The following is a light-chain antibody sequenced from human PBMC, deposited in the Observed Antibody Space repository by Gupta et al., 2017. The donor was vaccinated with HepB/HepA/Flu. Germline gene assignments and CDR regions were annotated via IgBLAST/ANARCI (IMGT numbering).Light chain of an antibody. V-gene: IGKV3-20*01. CDR1: QSVSSSY. J-gene: IGKJ4*01. Sequence: ELVFTQSPGTLSLSPGERATLSCRASQSVSSSYLAWYQQKPGQAPRLLIYGASSRATGIPDRLSGSGSGTDFTLTISRLGPEDFAVYYYQQYGSSPVITFGGGTKVEIK. CDR3: QQYGSSPVIT. CDR2: GAS.